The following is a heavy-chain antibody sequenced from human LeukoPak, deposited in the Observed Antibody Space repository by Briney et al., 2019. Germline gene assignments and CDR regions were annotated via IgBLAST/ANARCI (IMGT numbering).Heavy chain of an antibody. D-gene: IGHD1-26*01. V-gene: IGHV3-7*01. CDR1: GFTFRNYW. CDR3: ASHTSGSHYVFDY. Sequence: GGSLRLSCAASGFTFRNYWMSWVRQAPGKGLEWVANIKQDGSEKYYVDSVKGRFTISRDNAKNSLYLQMYGLRAEDTAVYYCASHTSGSHYVFDYWGQGTLVTVSS. J-gene: IGHJ4*02. CDR2: IKQDGSEK.